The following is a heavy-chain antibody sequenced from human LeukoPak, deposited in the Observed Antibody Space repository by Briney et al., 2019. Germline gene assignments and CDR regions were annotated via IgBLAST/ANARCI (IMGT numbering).Heavy chain of an antibody. D-gene: IGHD3-10*01. J-gene: IGHJ4*02. CDR1: GYTFTSYG. CDR2: ISAYNGNT. CDR3: ARAEKLWFGELLGRGQDY. V-gene: IGHV1-18*01. Sequence: ASVKVSCKASGYTFTSYGISWVRQAPGQGLEWMGWISAYNGNTSYAQKLQGRVTMTTDTSTSTAYMELRSLRSDDTAVYYCARAEKLWFGELLGRGQDYWGQGTLVTVSS.